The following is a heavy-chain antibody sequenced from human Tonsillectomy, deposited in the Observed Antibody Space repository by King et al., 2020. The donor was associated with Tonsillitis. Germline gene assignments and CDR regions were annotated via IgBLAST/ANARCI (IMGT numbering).Heavy chain of an antibody. CDR3: ARDTMVRGVIITGGDY. J-gene: IGHJ4*02. D-gene: IGHD3-10*01. Sequence: QLVQSGAEVKKPGSSVKVSCKASGGTFSSYAISWVRQAPGQGLEWMGRIIPILGIANYAQKFQGRVTITADKSTSTAYMELSSLRSEDTAVYYCARDTMVRGVIITGGDYWGQGTLVTVSS. V-gene: IGHV1-69*09. CDR2: IIPILGIA. CDR1: GGTFSSYA.